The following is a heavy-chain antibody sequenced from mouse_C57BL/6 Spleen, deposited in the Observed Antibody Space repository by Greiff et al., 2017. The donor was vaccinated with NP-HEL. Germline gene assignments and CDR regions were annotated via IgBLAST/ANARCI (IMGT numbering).Heavy chain of an antibody. V-gene: IGHV1-50*01. Sequence: QVQLQQSGAELVKPGASVKLSCKASGYTFTSYWMQWVKQRPGRGLEWIGEIDPSDSYTNYNQKFKGKATLTVDTSSSTAYMQLSSLTSEDSAVYYCARGGYGSSYSYWYFDVWGTGTTVTVSS. D-gene: IGHD1-1*01. CDR3: ARGGYGSSYSYWYFDV. J-gene: IGHJ1*03. CDR2: IDPSDSYT. CDR1: GYTFTSYW.